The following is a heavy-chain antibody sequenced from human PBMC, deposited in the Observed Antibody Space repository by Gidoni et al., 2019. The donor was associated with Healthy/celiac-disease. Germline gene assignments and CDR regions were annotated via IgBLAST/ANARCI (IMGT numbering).Heavy chain of an antibody. CDR2: LYPSGST. CDR3: ASSSSWEFDY. Sequence: QVQLQESGPGLVKPAETLSLTCTGSGGSISSYYWSWIRQPDGKGLEWIGRLYPSGSTNYNPSLKSRVTMSVDTSKNQFSLKLSSVTAADTAVYYCASSSSWEFDYWGQGTLVTVSS. D-gene: IGHD6-13*01. V-gene: IGHV4-4*07. J-gene: IGHJ4*02. CDR1: GGSISSYY.